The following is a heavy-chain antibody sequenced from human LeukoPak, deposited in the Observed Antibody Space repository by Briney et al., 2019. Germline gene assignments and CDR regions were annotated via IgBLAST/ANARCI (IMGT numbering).Heavy chain of an antibody. CDR2: IYYSGST. V-gene: IGHV4-59*12. J-gene: IGHJ6*03. Sequence: PSETLSLTCTVSGGSISSYYWSWIRQPPGKGLEWIGYIYYSGSTNYNPSLKSRVTMSVDTSKNQFSLKLSSVTAADTAVYYCARAGGYSYGYYYYYMDVRGKGTTVTVSS. CDR1: GGSISSYY. CDR3: ARAGGYSYGYYYYYMDV. D-gene: IGHD5-18*01.